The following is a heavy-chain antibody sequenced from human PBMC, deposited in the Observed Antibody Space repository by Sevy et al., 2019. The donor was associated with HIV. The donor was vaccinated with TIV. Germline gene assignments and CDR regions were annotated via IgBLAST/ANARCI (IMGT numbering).Heavy chain of an antibody. J-gene: IGHJ3*02. CDR1: GFSLSTSGVG. CDR3: AHRRRAAYIAVAVDAFDI. V-gene: IGHV2-5*01. D-gene: IGHD6-19*01. Sequence: SGPTLVNPTQTLTLSCTISGFSLSTSGVGVGWIRQPPGKALEWPALIYWNDDKRYSPSLKSRLTITKDTSKNQVVLTMTNMYPVDTATYYCAHRRRAAYIAVAVDAFDIWGQGTMVTVSS. CDR2: IYWNDDK.